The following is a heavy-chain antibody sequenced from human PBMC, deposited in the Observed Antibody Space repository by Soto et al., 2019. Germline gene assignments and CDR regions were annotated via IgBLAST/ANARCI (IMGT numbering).Heavy chain of an antibody. V-gene: IGHV3-30*18. J-gene: IGHJ4*02. CDR2: ISYDGSNK. D-gene: IGHD6-19*01. Sequence: QVQLVESGGGVVQPGRSLRLSCAASGFTFSSYGMHWVRQAPGKGLEWVAVISYDGSNKYYADSVKGRFTISRDNSKNXLYLQMNSLRAEDTAVYYCAKDRGAVAVSPTYFDYWGQGTLVTVSS. CDR3: AKDRGAVAVSPTYFDY. CDR1: GFTFSSYG.